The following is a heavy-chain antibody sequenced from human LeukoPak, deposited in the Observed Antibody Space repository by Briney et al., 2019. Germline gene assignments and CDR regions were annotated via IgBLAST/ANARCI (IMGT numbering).Heavy chain of an antibody. CDR3: ARHSRSGSGGYENAFDI. V-gene: IGHV4-39*01. CDR1: GGSISNSSYY. D-gene: IGHD5-12*01. Sequence: PSETRSLTCTVSGGSISNSSYYWDCIRQSPGKGLEWIGNIYSGGSTYYTPSLKSRVTISVDTSKYQFSLKLSSVTAADTAIYFCARHSRSGSGGYENAFDIWGQGTMVTVSS. J-gene: IGHJ3*02. CDR2: IYSGGST.